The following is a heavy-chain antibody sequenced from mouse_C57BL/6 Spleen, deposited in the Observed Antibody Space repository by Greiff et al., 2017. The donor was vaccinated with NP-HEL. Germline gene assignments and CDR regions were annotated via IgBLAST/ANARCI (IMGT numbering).Heavy chain of an antibody. CDR1: GYTFTSYW. V-gene: IGHV1-59*01. J-gene: IGHJ3*01. CDR2: IDPSDSYT. Sequence: QVQLLQPGAELVRPGTSVKLSCKASGYTFTSYWMHWVKQRPGQGLEWIGVIDPSDSYTNYNQKFKGKATLTVDTSSSTAYMQLSSLTSEDSAVYYCARPGRSGDGFAYWGQGTLVTVSA. CDR3: ARPGRSGDGFAY. D-gene: IGHD3-2*02.